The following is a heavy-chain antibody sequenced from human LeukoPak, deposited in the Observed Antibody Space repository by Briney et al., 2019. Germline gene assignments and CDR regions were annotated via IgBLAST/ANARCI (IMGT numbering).Heavy chain of an antibody. CDR2: ITVNIDRT. CDR3: AKPARGSGIQGGLDN. CDR1: GFSFRNFA. D-gene: IGHD3-10*01. J-gene: IGHJ4*02. Sequence: GGSLRLSCSASGFSFRNFAMHWVRQAPGKGLEYVSAITVNIDRTFYADSVQGRFTISRDNSANTLYLQMTNLRPEDTAVYYCAKPARGSGIQGGLDNWGQGTLVTVSS. V-gene: IGHV3-64D*06.